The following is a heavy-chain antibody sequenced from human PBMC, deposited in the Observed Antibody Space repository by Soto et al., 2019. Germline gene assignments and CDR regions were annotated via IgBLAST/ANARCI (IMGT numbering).Heavy chain of an antibody. J-gene: IGHJ5*02. V-gene: IGHV4-31*03. CDR1: GGSISSGDYY. Sequence: SETLSLTCTVSGGSISSGDYYWSWIRQHPGKGLEWIGYIYYSGSTYYNPSLKSRVTISVDTSKNQFSLKLTSVTAADTAMYYCARAWQYYDCELDPWGQGTLVTVSS. CDR2: IYYSGST. D-gene: IGHD3-22*01. CDR3: ARAWQYYDCELDP.